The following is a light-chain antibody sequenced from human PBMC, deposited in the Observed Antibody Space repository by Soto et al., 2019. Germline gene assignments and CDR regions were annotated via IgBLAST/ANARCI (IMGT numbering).Light chain of an antibody. V-gene: IGLV2-23*02. CDR2: EVT. Sequence: QSALTQPASVSGSPGQSITISCTGTSRDIGTSNLVSWYQQYPGKAPKLMIYEVTKRPSGISYRFSGSKSGNTASLTISGLQPEDEADYYCFSFTGFSTSLFVFGTGNKVTVL. CDR1: SRDIGTSNL. CDR3: FSFTGFSTSLFV. J-gene: IGLJ1*01.